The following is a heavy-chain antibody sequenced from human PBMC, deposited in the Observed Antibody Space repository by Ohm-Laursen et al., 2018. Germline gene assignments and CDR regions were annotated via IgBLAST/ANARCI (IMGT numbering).Heavy chain of an antibody. D-gene: IGHD1-26*01. V-gene: IGHV4-59*08. CDR3: ARHVQAHSGSYFAHFDL. J-gene: IGHJ4*02. Sequence: SETLSLTCTVSGGSISSYYWSWIRQPPGKGLEWIGYIYNTGSTNYNPSLKSRVTISVDTSKGQLSLKLASVTAADTAIYYCARHVQAHSGSYFAHFDLWGQGALVTVSS. CDR2: IYNTGST. CDR1: GGSISSYY.